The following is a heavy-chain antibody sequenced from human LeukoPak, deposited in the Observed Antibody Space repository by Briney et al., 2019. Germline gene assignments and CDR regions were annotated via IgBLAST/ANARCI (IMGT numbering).Heavy chain of an antibody. J-gene: IGHJ4*02. D-gene: IGHD4-17*01. CDR2: ISSSGSTI. CDR1: GFTFSDYY. Sequence: GGSLRLSCAASGFTFSDYYMSWIRQAPGKGLEWVSYISSSGSTIYYADSVKGRFTISRDNAKNTLYLQMNSLRAEDTAVYYCARDYRHDYGDYFDYWGQGTLVTVSS. CDR3: ARDYRHDYGDYFDY. V-gene: IGHV3-11*04.